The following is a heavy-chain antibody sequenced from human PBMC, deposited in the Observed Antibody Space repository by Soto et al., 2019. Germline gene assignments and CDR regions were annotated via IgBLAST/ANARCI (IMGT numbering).Heavy chain of an antibody. J-gene: IGHJ6*02. D-gene: IGHD2-2*01. CDR1: GGTFSSYS. V-gene: IGHV1-69*06. CDR2: IIPIFGTA. Sequence: GASVKVSCKASGGTFSSYSISWVLQAPGQGLEWMGGIIPIFGTANYAQKFQGRVTITADKSTSTAYMELSSLRSEDTAVYYCARDPDIVVVPAAPGDYYYGMDGWGQGTTVTVSS. CDR3: ARDPDIVVVPAAPGDYYYGMDG.